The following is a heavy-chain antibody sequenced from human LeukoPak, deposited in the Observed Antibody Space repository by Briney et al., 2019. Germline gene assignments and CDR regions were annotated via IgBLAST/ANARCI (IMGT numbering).Heavy chain of an antibody. D-gene: IGHD6-13*01. V-gene: IGHV3-66*01. CDR3: ARVGRAITAAGFGAFDV. CDR2: IYSGGTT. Sequence: PGGSLRLSCAASGFIVSSNYMSWVRQAPGKGLEWVSIIYSGGTTYYADSVKGRFTISRDNAKNSVYLEMNSLRADDTAVYYCARVGRAITAAGFGAFDVWGQGTMATVSS. CDR1: GFIVSSNY. J-gene: IGHJ3*01.